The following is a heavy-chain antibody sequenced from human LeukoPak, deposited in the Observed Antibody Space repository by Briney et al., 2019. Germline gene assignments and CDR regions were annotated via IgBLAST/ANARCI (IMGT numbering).Heavy chain of an antibody. CDR1: GGSFSGYY. CDR3: ARGRWYPHYFDY. J-gene: IGHJ4*02. CDR2: INHSEST. V-gene: IGHV4-34*01. Sequence: PSETLSLTCAVYGGSFSGYYWSWIRQPPGKGLEWIGEINHSESTNYNPSLKSRVTISVDTSKNQFSLKLSSVTAADTAVYYCARGRWYPHYFDYWGQGTLVTVSS. D-gene: IGHD2-15*01.